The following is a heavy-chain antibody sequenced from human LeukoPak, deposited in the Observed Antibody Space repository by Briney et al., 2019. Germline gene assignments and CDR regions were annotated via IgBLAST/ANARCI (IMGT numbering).Heavy chain of an antibody. CDR3: ASGGYGDYYFDY. Sequence: ASVKVSCKASGGTFSSYAISWVRQAPGQGLEWMGGIIPIFGTANYARKFQGRVTITADESTSTAYMELSSLRSEDTAVYYCASGGYGDYYFDYWGQGTLVTVSS. D-gene: IGHD4-17*01. J-gene: IGHJ4*02. V-gene: IGHV1-69*13. CDR2: IIPIFGTA. CDR1: GGTFSSYA.